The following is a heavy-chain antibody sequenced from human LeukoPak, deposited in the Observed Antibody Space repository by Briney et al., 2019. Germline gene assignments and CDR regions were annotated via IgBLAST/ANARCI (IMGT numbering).Heavy chain of an antibody. D-gene: IGHD3-10*01. V-gene: IGHV1-2*02. J-gene: IGHJ4*02. Sequence: ASVKASCKASGYTFTDFYIHWVRQAPGQGLEWMGWINPKSGTTNFAQKFQGRVTLTRDTSIRTAYMELSRLRSDDTAFFFCARVPYYYSSRGPPYFDYWGQGTLVTVSP. CDR3: ARVPYYYSSRGPPYFDY. CDR2: INPKSGTT. CDR1: GYTFTDFY.